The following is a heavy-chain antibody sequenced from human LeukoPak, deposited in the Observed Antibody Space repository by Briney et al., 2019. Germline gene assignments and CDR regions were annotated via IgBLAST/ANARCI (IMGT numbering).Heavy chain of an antibody. V-gene: IGHV1-24*01. CDR1: GYTLTELS. D-gene: IGHD5-12*01. J-gene: IGHJ4*02. CDR2: FDPEDGET. Sequence: ASVKVSCKVSGYTLTELSMHWVRQAPGKGLEWMGGFDPEDGETIYAQKFQGRVTMTEDTSTDTAYMELSSLRSEDTAVYYCATSVIVDIGATTKGCDEYWGQGTLVTVSS. CDR3: ATSVIVDIGATTKGCDEY.